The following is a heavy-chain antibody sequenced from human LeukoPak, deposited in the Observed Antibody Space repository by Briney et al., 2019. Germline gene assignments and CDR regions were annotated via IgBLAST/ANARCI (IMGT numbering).Heavy chain of an antibody. V-gene: IGHV4-4*07. Sequence: SETLSLTCSVSGGSISTYYWSWIREPAGKGLEWIAQIHTSGSTNFNPSLKSRVSISMDTPNNQFSLMISSVTAADTAIYYCAGRGLSTGWTFDYWGHGTLVTVSS. D-gene: IGHD6-19*01. CDR2: IHTSGST. CDR3: AGRGLSTGWTFDY. CDR1: GGSISTYY. J-gene: IGHJ4*01.